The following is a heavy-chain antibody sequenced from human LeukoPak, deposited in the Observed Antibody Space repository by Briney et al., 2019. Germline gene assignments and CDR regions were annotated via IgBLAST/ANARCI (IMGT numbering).Heavy chain of an antibody. D-gene: IGHD5-18*01. CDR1: GYTFTSYG. V-gene: IGHV1-18*01. J-gene: IGHJ4*02. Sequence: ASVKVSCKASGYTFTSYGISWVRQAPGQGLEWMGWISAYNGNTNYAQKLQGRATMTTDTSTSTAYMELRSLGSDDTAVYYCARGTRTWGYEYSYGYGHYWGQGTLVTVSS. CDR2: ISAYNGNT. CDR3: ARGTRTWGYEYSYGYGHY.